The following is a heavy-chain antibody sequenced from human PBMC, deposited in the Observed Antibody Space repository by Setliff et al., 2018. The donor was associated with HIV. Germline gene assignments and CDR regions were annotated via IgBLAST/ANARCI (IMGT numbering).Heavy chain of an antibody. D-gene: IGHD3-16*01. Sequence: PSETLSLTCIVSGYSVSSGYYWGWIRQPPGKGLQWIGAMYDSETTYYNPSLKGRVTMSVDASRNRFSLKLSSVTAADTAIYYCARHQKVSFMSDHWGQGMLVTVSS. J-gene: IGHJ4*02. V-gene: IGHV4-38-2*02. CDR1: GYSVSSGYY. CDR3: ARHQKVSFMSDH. CDR2: MYDSETT.